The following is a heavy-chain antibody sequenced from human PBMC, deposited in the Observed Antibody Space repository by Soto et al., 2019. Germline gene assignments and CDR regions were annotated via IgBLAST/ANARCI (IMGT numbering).Heavy chain of an antibody. J-gene: IGHJ4*02. CDR2: IYSGGST. CDR3: ARSIGLVPLIFDY. V-gene: IGHV3-66*01. D-gene: IGHD6-6*01. Sequence: EVQLVESGGGLVQPGGSLRLSCAASGFTVSSNYMSWVRQAPGKGLEWVSVIYSGGSTYYADSVKGRFTISRDNSKNTLYPQMNSLRAEDTAVYYCARSIGLVPLIFDYWGQGTLVTVSS. CDR1: GFTVSSNY.